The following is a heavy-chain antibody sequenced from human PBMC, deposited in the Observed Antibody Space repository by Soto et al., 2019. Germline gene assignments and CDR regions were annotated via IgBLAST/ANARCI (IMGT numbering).Heavy chain of an antibody. V-gene: IGHV3-23*01. CDR1: GFTFSSYA. CDR3: AKDISSRLNWFDP. J-gene: IGHJ5*02. Sequence: GGSLRLSCAASGFTFSSYAMSWVRQAPGKGLEWVSGIGGSGGTTYYADSVRGRFTISRDNSKNTLYLQMKSLRAEDTAVYYCAKDISSRLNWFDPWGQGTLVTVSS. CDR2: IGGSGGTT. D-gene: IGHD6-13*01.